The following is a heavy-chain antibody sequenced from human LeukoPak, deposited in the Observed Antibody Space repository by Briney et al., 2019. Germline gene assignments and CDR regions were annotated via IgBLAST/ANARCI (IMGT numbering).Heavy chain of an antibody. CDR1: GFTFSSYW. CDR3: ARDDKYYYGSGRPPMGRHFDY. CDR2: IKQDGSEK. J-gene: IGHJ4*02. V-gene: IGHV3-7*01. D-gene: IGHD3-10*01. Sequence: GGSLRLSCAASGFTFSSYWMSWVRQAPGKGLEWVANIKQDGSEKYYVDSVKGRFTISRDNAKNSLYPQMNSLRAEDTAVYYCARDDKYYYGSGRPPMGRHFDYWGQGTLVTVSS.